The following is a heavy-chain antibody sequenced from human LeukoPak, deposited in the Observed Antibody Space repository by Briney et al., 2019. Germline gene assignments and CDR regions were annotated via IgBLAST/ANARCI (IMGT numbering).Heavy chain of an antibody. CDR2: IYYSGST. J-gene: IGHJ5*02. CDR3: ARGQDYGDYVRNYNWFDP. CDR1: GGSISHYY. D-gene: IGHD4-17*01. Sequence: SETLSLTSTVSGGSISHYYWGWIRQPPREGMEWVGDIYYSGSTNYNPSLKSRVTISIDTSKNQFSLKLRSVTAADTAVYYCARGQDYGDYVRNYNWFDPWGQGTLVTVSS. V-gene: IGHV4-59*01.